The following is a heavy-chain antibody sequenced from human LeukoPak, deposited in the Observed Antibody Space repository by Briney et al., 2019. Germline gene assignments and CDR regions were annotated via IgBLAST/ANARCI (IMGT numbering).Heavy chain of an antibody. J-gene: IGHJ5*02. Sequence: PGGSLRLSCAASGFTFSSYAMSWVRQAPGKGLEWVSGISSSGGSTYYADSVKGRFTISRDNSENTLYLQMNSLRAEDTAVYYCPNGYSDFWSGYLGWFEPWGQGTLVTVSS. CDR2: ISSSGGST. D-gene: IGHD3-3*01. CDR1: GFTFSSYA. V-gene: IGHV3-23*01. CDR3: PNGYSDFWSGYLGWFEP.